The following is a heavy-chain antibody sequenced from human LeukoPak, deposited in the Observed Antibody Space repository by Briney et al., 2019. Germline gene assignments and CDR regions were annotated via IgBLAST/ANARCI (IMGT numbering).Heavy chain of an antibody. CDR1: GNYW. CDR3: ARGAGYNYPYYFDY. Sequence: GGSLRLSCAASGNYWMHWVRQAPGKGLVWVSHINSDGSWTGYADSVKGRFTISRDNSKNTLYLQMNSLRAEDTAVYYCARGAGYNYPYYFDYWGQGTLVTVSS. CDR2: INSDGSWT. D-gene: IGHD5-24*01. J-gene: IGHJ4*02. V-gene: IGHV3-74*01.